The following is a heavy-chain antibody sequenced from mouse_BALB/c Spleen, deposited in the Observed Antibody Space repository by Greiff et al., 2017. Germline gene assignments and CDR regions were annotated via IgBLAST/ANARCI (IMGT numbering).Heavy chain of an antibody. CDR3: AVTTAIPLYAMDY. Sequence: QVQLQQSGAELARPGASVKLSCKASGYTFPSYWMQWVNQRPGRGLEWIGAIYPGDGDTRYTQRFKGKATLTADKSSSTAYMQLSSLASEDSAVYYCAVTTAIPLYAMDYWGQGTSVTVSS. V-gene: IGHV1-87*01. J-gene: IGHJ4*01. CDR2: IYPGDGDT. D-gene: IGHD1-2*01. CDR1: GYTFPSYW.